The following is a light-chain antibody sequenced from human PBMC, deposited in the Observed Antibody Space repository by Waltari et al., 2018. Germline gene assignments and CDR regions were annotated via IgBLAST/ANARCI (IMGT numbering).Light chain of an antibody. J-gene: IGKJ1*01. CDR1: QGITNY. CDR2: AAS. V-gene: IGKV1-27*01. CDR3: QKYNAAPWT. Sequence: DFQMTQSPSSLSASVGDRVTITCRASQGITNYLAWYQQRPGKVPKLLIYAASTLQSGVPSRFSGSGSGTDFTLPISSLQPEDVATYYCQKYNAAPWTFGQGTKVEI.